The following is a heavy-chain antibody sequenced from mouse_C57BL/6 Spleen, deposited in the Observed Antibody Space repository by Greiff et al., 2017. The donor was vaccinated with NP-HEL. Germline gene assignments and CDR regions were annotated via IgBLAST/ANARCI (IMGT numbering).Heavy chain of an antibody. V-gene: IGHV1-75*01. CDR3: ALPLYYGSTYAMDY. D-gene: IGHD1-1*01. Sequence: QVQLQQSGPELVKPGASVKISCKASGYTFTDYYINWVKQRPGQGLEWIGWIFPGSGSTYYNEKFKGKATLTVDKSSSTAYMLLSSLTSEDSAVYFCALPLYYGSTYAMDYWGQGTSVTVSS. CDR2: IFPGSGST. CDR1: GYTFTDYY. J-gene: IGHJ4*01.